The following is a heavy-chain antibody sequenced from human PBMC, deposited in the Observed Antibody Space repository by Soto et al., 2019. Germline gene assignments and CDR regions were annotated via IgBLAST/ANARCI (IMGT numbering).Heavy chain of an antibody. Sequence: ASVKVSCKASGYTFTRYYMHWVRQAPGQGLEWMGIINPSGGSTSHAQKFQGRVTMTRDTSTSTFYMELSSLRSEDTAVYYCARGLLVGATDFDYWGQGTLVTVSS. J-gene: IGHJ4*02. CDR3: ARGLLVGATDFDY. CDR2: INPSGGST. D-gene: IGHD1-26*01. CDR1: GYTFTRYY. V-gene: IGHV1-46*01.